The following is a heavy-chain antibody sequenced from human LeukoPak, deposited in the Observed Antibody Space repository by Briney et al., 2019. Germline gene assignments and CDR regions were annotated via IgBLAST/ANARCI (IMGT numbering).Heavy chain of an antibody. CDR1: GYTFTSYD. Sequence: ASVKVSCTASGYTFTSYDINWVRQATGQGLEWMGWMNPNSGNTGYAQKFQGRVTMTRNTSISTAYTELSSLRSEDTAVYYCARGSGSYLYYYYYGMDVWGQGTTVTVSS. D-gene: IGHD1-26*01. J-gene: IGHJ6*02. CDR2: MNPNSGNT. V-gene: IGHV1-8*01. CDR3: ARGSGSYLYYYYYGMDV.